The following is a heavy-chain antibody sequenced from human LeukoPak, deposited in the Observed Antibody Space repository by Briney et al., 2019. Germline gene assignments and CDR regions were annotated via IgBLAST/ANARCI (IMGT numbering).Heavy chain of an antibody. CDR3: ARVRGGWFPLDY. D-gene: IGHD6-19*01. CDR1: GYTFTSYA. CDR2: INAGNGNT. V-gene: IGHV1-3*01. J-gene: IGHJ4*02. Sequence: ASVKVSCKASGYTFTSYAMHWVRQAPGQRLEWMGWINAGNGNTKYSQKFQGSVTITRDTSASTAYMELSSLRSEDTAVYYCARVRGGWFPLDYWGQGTLVTVSS.